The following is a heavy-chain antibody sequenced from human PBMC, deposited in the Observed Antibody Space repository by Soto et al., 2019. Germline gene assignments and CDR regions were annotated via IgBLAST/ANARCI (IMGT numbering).Heavy chain of an antibody. J-gene: IGHJ3*02. CDR3: ARGVGVGVAGSAAFDM. CDR1: GYPVTAYY. Sequence: QLHLVQSGAVVKKPGASVTVSCSASGYPVTAYYMHWVRQAPGRGLEWMGGINPATGAAKYTQTFQGRVTMTRDTSTSTVFKELSGLTSEDTAVFYCARGVGVGVAGSAAFDMWGQGTLVTVSS. V-gene: IGHV1-2*02. D-gene: IGHD3-3*01. CDR2: INPATGAA.